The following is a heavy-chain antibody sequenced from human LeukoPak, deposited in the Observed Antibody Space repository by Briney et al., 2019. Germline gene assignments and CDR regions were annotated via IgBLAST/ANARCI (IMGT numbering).Heavy chain of an antibody. CDR2: IYYSGST. J-gene: IGHJ5*02. CDR3: ARHRGYSARWFDP. Sequence: SETLSLTCTVSGGSISSYYWSWIRQPPGKGLEWIGYIYYSGSTNYNPSLKSRVTISVDTSKNQFSLKLSSVTAADTAVYYCARHRGYSARWFDPWGQGTLVTVSS. V-gene: IGHV4-59*08. D-gene: IGHD3-10*01. CDR1: GGSISSYY.